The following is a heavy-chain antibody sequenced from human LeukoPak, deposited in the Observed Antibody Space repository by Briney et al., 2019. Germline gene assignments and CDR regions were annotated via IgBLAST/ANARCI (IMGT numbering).Heavy chain of an antibody. CDR1: GFTFSSYW. CDR2: IKKDGSEK. J-gene: IGHJ4*02. V-gene: IGHV3-7*01. Sequence: GGSLRLSCAASGFTFSSYWMSWVRQAPGKGLEWVANIKKDGSEKYYVDSVKGRLTISRDNAKASLYLQMNSLRAEDTAVYYCARDLSGVTGYTYGRGIDYWGQGTLVTVSS. CDR3: ARDLSGVTGYTYGRGIDY. D-gene: IGHD5-18*01.